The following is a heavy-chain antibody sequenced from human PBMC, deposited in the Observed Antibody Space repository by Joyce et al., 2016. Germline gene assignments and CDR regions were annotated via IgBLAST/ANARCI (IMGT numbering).Heavy chain of an antibody. CDR2: IYSGTDST. CDR3: ATRGA. J-gene: IGHJ6*04. V-gene: IGHV3-53*01. Sequence: VQVVESGGGLIQPGGSLRLSCAVSGFTVSSDFMMWVRQAPGKGREWVSTIYSGTDSTHYAAPVEGRFTISRDNSKNTLSLQMNTLRGEDTARYYCATRGAWGKGTTVTVSS. CDR1: GFTVSSDF.